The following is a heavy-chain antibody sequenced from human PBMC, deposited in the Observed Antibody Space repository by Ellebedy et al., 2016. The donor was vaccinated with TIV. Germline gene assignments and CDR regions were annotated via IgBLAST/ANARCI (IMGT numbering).Heavy chain of an antibody. CDR2: IYYSGST. CDR1: DSSISSYY. Sequence: SETLSLTCTVSDSSISSYYWSWIRQPPGKGLDWIGYIYYSGSTNYNPSLKSRVAISVDTSKNQVSLKLRSVTAADTAVYYCARRQALRGVKGLYNWFDPWGQGTPVTLSS. CDR3: ARRQALRGVKGLYNWFDP. D-gene: IGHD3-10*01. V-gene: IGHV4-59*08. J-gene: IGHJ5*02.